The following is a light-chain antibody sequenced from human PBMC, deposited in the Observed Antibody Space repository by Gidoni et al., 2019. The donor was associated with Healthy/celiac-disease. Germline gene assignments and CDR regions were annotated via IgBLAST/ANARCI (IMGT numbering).Light chain of an antibody. CDR1: SGHSSYI. CDR2: VEGNGSY. Sequence: QPVLTQSSSASASLVSSVKLTCTLSSGHSSYIIAWHQQQPGKAPRYLMKVEGNGSYNKGSGVPDRFSGSSSGADRYLTISNLQSEDEAEYYCETWDSNTLLFGGGTKLTVL. J-gene: IGLJ2*01. V-gene: IGLV4-60*03. CDR3: ETWDSNTLL.